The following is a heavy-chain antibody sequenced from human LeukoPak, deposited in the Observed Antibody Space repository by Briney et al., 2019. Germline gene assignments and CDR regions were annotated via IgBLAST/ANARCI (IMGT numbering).Heavy chain of an antibody. Sequence: GGSLRLSCAASGFTFSSYGLHWVRQAPGKGLEWVAFIRDDGTNKNFADSVKGRFTISRDNSKYTLYLQMNSLRPEDTAVYYCAKSCSGGSCYPDYWGQGTLVTVSS. V-gene: IGHV3-30*02. CDR3: AKSCSGGSCYPDY. D-gene: IGHD2-15*01. CDR1: GFTFSSYG. J-gene: IGHJ4*02. CDR2: IRDDGTNK.